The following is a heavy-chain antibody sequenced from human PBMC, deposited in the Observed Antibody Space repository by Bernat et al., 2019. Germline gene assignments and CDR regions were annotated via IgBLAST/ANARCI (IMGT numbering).Heavy chain of an antibody. CDR1: GYTLTELS. CDR3: ATPYCSCWFDY. Sequence: QVQLVQSGAEVKKPGASVKVSCKVSGYTLTELSMHWVRQAPGKGLEWMGGFDPEDGETIYAQKFQGRVNLTEDTYTDPAYLELSSLRSDDTAVYYCATPYCSCWFDYWGQGTLVTVSS. CDR2: FDPEDGET. D-gene: IGHD6-19*01. J-gene: IGHJ4*02. V-gene: IGHV1-24*01.